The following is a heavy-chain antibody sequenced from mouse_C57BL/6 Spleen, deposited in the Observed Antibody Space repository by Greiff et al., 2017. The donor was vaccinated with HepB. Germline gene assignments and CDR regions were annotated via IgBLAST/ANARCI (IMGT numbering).Heavy chain of an antibody. CDR3: ARGNYYGRSLYAMDY. Sequence: EVQLQESGPVLVKPGASVKMSCKASGYTFTDYYMNWVKQSHGKSLEWIGVINPYNGGTSYNQKFKGKATLTVDKSSSTAYMELNSLTSEDSAVYYCARGNYYGRSLYAMDYWGQGTSVTVSS. CDR1: GYTFTDYY. D-gene: IGHD1-1*01. J-gene: IGHJ4*01. V-gene: IGHV1-19*01. CDR2: INPYNGGT.